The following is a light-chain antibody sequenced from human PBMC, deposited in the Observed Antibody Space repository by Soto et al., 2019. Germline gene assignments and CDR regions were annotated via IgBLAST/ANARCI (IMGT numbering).Light chain of an antibody. CDR3: SSYSSTSTRRL. CDR1: SSDVGSYNL. Sequence: QSVLTQPASVSGSPGQSITISRTGTSSDVGSYNLVSWYQQHPGKAPKLMIYEVSKRPSGVSNRFSGSKSGNTASLTISGLQAEDEAGYHCSSYSSTSTRRLFGAGTKVTVL. J-gene: IGLJ1*01. CDR2: EVS. V-gene: IGLV2-14*02.